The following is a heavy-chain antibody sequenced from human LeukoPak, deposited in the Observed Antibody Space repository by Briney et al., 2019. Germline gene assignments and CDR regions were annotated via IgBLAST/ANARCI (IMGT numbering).Heavy chain of an antibody. V-gene: IGHV4-4*07. D-gene: IGHD6-19*01. J-gene: IGHJ4*02. CDR1: GGSISSYY. CDR3: ARDNYPAVAGEYYFDY. Sequence: SETLSLTRTVSGGSISSYYWSWIRQPAGKGLEWIGRIYTSGSTNYNPSLKSRVTMSVGTSKNQFSLKLSSVTAADTAVYYCARDNYPAVAGEYYFDYWGQGTLVTVSS. CDR2: IYTSGST.